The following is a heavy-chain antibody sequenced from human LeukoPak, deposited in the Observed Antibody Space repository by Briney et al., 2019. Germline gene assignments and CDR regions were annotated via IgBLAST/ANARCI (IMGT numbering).Heavy chain of an antibody. D-gene: IGHD3-3*01. CDR2: IYYTGST. CDR3: ARDTIWSGYYTGPNWFDP. Sequence: PSETLSLTCTVSSGSISSSTYYWGWIRQPPGKGLEWIGTIYYTGSTYYNPSLKSRVTISVDTSKNQFSLKLSSVTAADTAVYYCARDTIWSGYYTGPNWFDPWGQGTLVTVSS. CDR1: SGSISSSTYY. V-gene: IGHV4-39*07. J-gene: IGHJ5*02.